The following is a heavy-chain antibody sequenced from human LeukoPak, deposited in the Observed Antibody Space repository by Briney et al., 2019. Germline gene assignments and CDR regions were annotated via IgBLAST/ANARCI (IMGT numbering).Heavy chain of an antibody. CDR1: GYTFTSYY. J-gene: IGHJ5*02. D-gene: IGHD1-26*01. CDR3: ARAFPSWGLLSQLSYNWFDP. Sequence: ASVKVSCKASGYTFTSYYMHWVRQAPGQGLEWMGIINPSGGSTSYAQKFQGRVTMTRDMSTSTVYMELSSLRSEDTAVYYCARAFPSWGLLSQLSYNWFDPWGQGTLVTVSS. V-gene: IGHV1-46*01. CDR2: INPSGGST.